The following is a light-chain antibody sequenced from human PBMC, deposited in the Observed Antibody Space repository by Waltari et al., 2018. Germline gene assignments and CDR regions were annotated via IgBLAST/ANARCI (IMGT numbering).Light chain of an antibody. V-gene: IGLV2-14*03. CDR2: DVS. J-gene: IGLJ1*01. CDR3: SSYTSSSTQV. CDR1: SSDVGGYNY. Sequence: QSALTQPASVSGSPGQSITISCTGTSSDVGGYNYVSWYQQHPGKAPKLMIYDVSNRPSGVSNRFSGSKSGNTASLTISGLQAEDEADYYCSSYTSSSTQVFGTG.